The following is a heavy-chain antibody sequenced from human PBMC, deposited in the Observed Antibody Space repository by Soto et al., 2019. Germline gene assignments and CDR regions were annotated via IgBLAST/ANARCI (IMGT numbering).Heavy chain of an antibody. V-gene: IGHV3-30-3*01. CDR2: ISYDGSNK. Sequence: GGSLRLSCAASGFTFSSYAMHWVRQAPGKGLEWVAVISYDGSNKYYADSVKGRFTISRDNSKNTLYLQMNSLRAEDTAVYYCATVGSGYVSDYYGMDVWGQGTTVTVSS. J-gene: IGHJ6*02. CDR1: GFTFSSYA. D-gene: IGHD5-12*01. CDR3: ATVGSGYVSDYYGMDV.